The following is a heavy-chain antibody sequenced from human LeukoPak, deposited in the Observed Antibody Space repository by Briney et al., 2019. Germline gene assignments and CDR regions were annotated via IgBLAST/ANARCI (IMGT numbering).Heavy chain of an antibody. Sequence: PGGSLRLSCAASGFTLSSYAMSWVRQAPGKGLEWVALIWYDGSNKYYTDSVKGRFTISRDNSKNTLYLEMNSLRAEDTAIYYCAREGPRGNSQFDYWGQGTLVTVSS. V-gene: IGHV3-33*08. D-gene: IGHD2/OR15-2a*01. CDR3: AREGPRGNSQFDY. CDR2: IWYDGSNK. CDR1: GFTLSSYA. J-gene: IGHJ4*02.